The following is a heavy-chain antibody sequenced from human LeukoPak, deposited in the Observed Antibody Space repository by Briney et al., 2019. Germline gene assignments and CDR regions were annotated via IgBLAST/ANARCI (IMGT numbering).Heavy chain of an antibody. CDR2: ISPDGNSE. CDR3: ARALVDRYGGEV. CDR1: GLTFGAYW. D-gene: IGHD3-16*01. V-gene: IGHV3-74*01. J-gene: IGHJ3*01. Sequence: GGSLRLSCAASGLTFGAYWMHWVRHGPGKGLVWVARISPDGNSEDYADAVKGRFGISRDNAKKALYLQMNSLRDEDTAVYYCARALVDRYGGEVWGQGTMVTVSS.